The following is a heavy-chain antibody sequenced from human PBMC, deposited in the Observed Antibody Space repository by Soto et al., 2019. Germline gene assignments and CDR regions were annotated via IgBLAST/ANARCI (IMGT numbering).Heavy chain of an antibody. CDR2: INSNGDTI. Sequence: PGGSLRLSCAASGFTFSSYSMNWVRQSPGKGLEYVTAINSNGDTIYYADSVKGRFTISRDNSKNTLYLQMSSLRAEDTAVYYCVGGASQLWPLVWGQGTLVTVSS. V-gene: IGHV3-64D*08. CDR1: GFTFSSYS. CDR3: VGGASQLWPLV. J-gene: IGHJ4*02. D-gene: IGHD5-18*01.